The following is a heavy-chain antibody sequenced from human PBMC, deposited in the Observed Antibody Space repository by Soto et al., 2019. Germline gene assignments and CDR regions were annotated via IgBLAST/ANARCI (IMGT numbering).Heavy chain of an antibody. CDR1: GYSFTSYW. CDR2: IDPSDSYT. V-gene: IGHV5-10-1*01. CDR3: ARHPRRVVVVAATRRGSGSNWFDP. Sequence: GESLKISCKGSGYSFTSYWISWVRQMPGKGLEWMGRIDPSDSYTNYSPSFQGHVTISADKSISTAYLQWSSLKASDTAMYYCARHPRRVVVVAATRRGSGSNWFDPWGQGTLVTV. D-gene: IGHD2-15*01. J-gene: IGHJ5*02.